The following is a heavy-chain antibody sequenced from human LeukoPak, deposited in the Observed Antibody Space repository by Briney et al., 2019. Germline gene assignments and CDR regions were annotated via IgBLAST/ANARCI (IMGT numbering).Heavy chain of an antibody. CDR1: GVSLSSYY. V-gene: IGHV4-4*07. Sequence: SGTLCLSCAVSGVSLSSYYWSWVRQRAGKGLEWIGRIYTSGSTNYNPSLTRRVTISLDTSKPQFSLKLSSVTAPDTAVCYCESLAAPIDYWGQGTLVTVSS. D-gene: IGHD6-13*01. J-gene: IGHJ4*02. CDR2: IYTSGST. CDR3: ESLAAPIDY.